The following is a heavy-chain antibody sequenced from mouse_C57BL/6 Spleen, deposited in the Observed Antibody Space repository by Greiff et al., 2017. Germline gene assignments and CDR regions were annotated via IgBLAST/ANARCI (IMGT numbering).Heavy chain of an antibody. Sequence: VQLQQPGAELVKPGASVKLSCKASGYTFTSYWMQWVKQRPGQGLEWIGEIDPSDSYTNYNQKFKGKATLTVDTSSSTAYMQRSSLTSEDSAVYYCANLGRGWCAYWGQGTLVTVAA. J-gene: IGHJ3*01. V-gene: IGHV1-50*01. CDR1: GYTFTSYW. CDR2: IDPSDSYT. D-gene: IGHD4-1*01. CDR3: ANLGRGWCAY.